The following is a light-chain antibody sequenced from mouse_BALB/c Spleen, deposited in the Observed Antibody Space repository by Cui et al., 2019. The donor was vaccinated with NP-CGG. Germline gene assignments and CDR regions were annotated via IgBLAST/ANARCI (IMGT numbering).Light chain of an antibody. CDR2: GTN. J-gene: IGLJ1*01. V-gene: IGLV1*01. CDR1: TGAVTTSNY. Sequence: AVVTQESALPTSPGETVTLTCRSSTGAVTTSNYANWVQEKPDHLFTGLIGGTNNRAPGVPARFSGSLIGDKAALTITGAQTEDEAIYFCALWYSTHWVFGGGTKLTVL. CDR3: ALWYSTHWV.